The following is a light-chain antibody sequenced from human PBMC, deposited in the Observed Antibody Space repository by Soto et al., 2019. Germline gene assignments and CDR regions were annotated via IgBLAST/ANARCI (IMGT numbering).Light chain of an antibody. CDR1: QSISSNY. Sequence: EIVLTQSPGTLSLSPGERATLSCRASQSISSNYLAWYQQTPGQAPRLLIYAASSRATGIPDRFSGSGSGTDFTLTISRLEPEDFAVYSCQQYGTSPPYTFGQGTKLESK. CDR3: QQYGTSPPYT. CDR2: AAS. J-gene: IGKJ2*01. V-gene: IGKV3-20*01.